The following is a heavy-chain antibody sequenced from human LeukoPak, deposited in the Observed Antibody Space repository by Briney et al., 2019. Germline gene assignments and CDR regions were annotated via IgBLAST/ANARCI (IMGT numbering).Heavy chain of an antibody. J-gene: IGHJ4*02. CDR3: ASGRGYSSGWSHRYFDY. Sequence: SETLSLTCTVSGGSISSSSYYWGWIRQPPGKGLEWIGSIYYSGSTYYNPSLKSRVTISVDTSKNQFSLKLSSVTAADTAVYYCASGRGYSSGWSHRYFDYWGQGTLVTVSS. D-gene: IGHD6-19*01. V-gene: IGHV4-39*01. CDR1: GGSISSSSYY. CDR2: IYYSGST.